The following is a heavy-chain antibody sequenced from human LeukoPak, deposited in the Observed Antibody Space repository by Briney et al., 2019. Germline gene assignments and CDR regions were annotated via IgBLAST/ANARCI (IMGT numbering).Heavy chain of an antibody. V-gene: IGHV3-7*01. Sequence: PGGSLRLSYAASGFTFSNEWMTWVRQAPGKGLEWVANINQDGSRKQYVDSVKGRFTISRDNAKNSVYLQMNSLRVEDTALYYCAYSSSYAYWFDPWGQGTLVTVSS. J-gene: IGHJ5*02. D-gene: IGHD3-16*01. CDR1: GFTFSNEW. CDR2: INQDGSRK. CDR3: AYSSSYAYWFDP.